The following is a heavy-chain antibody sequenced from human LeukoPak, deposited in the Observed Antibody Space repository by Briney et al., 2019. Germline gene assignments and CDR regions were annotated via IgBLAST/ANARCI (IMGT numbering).Heavy chain of an antibody. CDR1: GFTFSSYA. J-gene: IGHJ4*02. V-gene: IGHV3-64*04. CDR3: ARGVATKSTVSDY. CDR2: ITNNGGTT. D-gene: IGHD5-12*01. Sequence: GGSLRLSCSASGFTFSSYAVHWVRQAPGKGLEYISSITNNGGTTYYTDSVKGRFTISRDNAKNTLYLQMNSLRAEDTAVYYCARGVATKSTVSDYWGQGTLVTVSS.